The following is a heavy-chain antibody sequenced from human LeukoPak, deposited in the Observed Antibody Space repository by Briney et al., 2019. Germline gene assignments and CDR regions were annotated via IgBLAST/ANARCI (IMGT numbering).Heavy chain of an antibody. D-gene: IGHD6-19*01. CDR1: GFSFSTQR. CDR2: ISDYGSST. CDR3: ARDAASYSSGWYYDY. J-gene: IGHJ4*02. Sequence: PGGSLRLSCAASGFSFSTQRMHWVRQAPGKGLEWVSAISDYGSSTYYADSVKGRFTISRDNSRNTLYLQMDSLRAEDTAVYYCARDAASYSSGWYYDYWGQGTLVTVSS. V-gene: IGHV3-23*01.